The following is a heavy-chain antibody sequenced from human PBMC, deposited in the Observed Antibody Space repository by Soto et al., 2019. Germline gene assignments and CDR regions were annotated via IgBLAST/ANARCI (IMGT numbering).Heavy chain of an antibody. CDR1: GGTFSSYA. Sequence: QVQLVQSGAEVKKPGSSVKVSCKASGGTFSSYAISWVRQAPGQGLEWMGGIIPIFGTANYAQKIQGRVTIIAEESTSTAYMELSRLRSEDTAVYYCARVERAYSSAWPSYYYYGMDVWGQGTTVTVSS. CDR2: IIPIFGTA. D-gene: IGHD6-19*01. CDR3: ARVERAYSSAWPSYYYYGMDV. V-gene: IGHV1-69*01. J-gene: IGHJ6*02.